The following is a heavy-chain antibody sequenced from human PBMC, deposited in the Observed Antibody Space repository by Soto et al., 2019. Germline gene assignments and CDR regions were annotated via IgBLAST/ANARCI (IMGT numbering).Heavy chain of an antibody. CDR2: ISGSGGST. D-gene: IGHD3-16*01. CDR3: AKGGESLWGAFDI. CDR1: GFTFSSYA. V-gene: IGHV3-23*01. J-gene: IGHJ3*02. Sequence: EVQLLESGGGLVQPGGSLRLSCAASGFTFSSYAMSWVRQAPGKGLEWVSAISGSGGSTCYADSVKGRFTISRDNSKNTLYLQMNSLRAEDTAVYYCAKGGESLWGAFDIWGQGTMVTVSS.